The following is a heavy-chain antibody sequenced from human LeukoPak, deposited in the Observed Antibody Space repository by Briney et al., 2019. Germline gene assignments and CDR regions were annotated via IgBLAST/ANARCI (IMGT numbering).Heavy chain of an antibody. CDR3: ARMGDHDYGDYNWFDP. D-gene: IGHD4-17*01. V-gene: IGHV3-11*03. CDR2: ISSSSRYT. CDR1: GFTFSDYY. J-gene: IGHJ5*02. Sequence: KAGGSLRLSCAASGFTFSDYYMSWIRQAPGKGLEWVSYISSSSRYTNYADSVKGRFTISRDNAKNSLFLQMNSLRAEDTAVYYCARMGDHDYGDYNWFDPWGQGTLVTVSS.